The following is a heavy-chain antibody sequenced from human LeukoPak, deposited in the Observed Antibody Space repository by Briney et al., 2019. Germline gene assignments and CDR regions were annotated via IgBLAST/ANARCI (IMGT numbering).Heavy chain of an antibody. D-gene: IGHD2-15*01. Sequence: GGSLRLSCAASGFTFSSYAMHWVRQAPGKGLEWVAVISYDGSNKYYADSVKGRFTISRDNSKNTLYLQMNSLRAEDTAVYCCARDPYCSGGSCYSVGWFDPWGQGTLVTVSS. J-gene: IGHJ5*02. CDR2: ISYDGSNK. CDR3: ARDPYCSGGSCYSVGWFDP. CDR1: GFTFSSYA. V-gene: IGHV3-30*04.